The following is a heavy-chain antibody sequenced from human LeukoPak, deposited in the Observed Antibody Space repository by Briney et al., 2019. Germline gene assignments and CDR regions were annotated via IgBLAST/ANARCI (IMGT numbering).Heavy chain of an antibody. CDR1: GNTFTSYY. CDR3: ARDPVGATTSFHY. CDR2: INPSGSST. D-gene: IGHD1-26*01. V-gene: IGHV1-46*01. Sequence: ASVKVSCKAAGNTFTSYYIFWVRQAPGQGLEWMGMINPSGSSTTYGQKFQGRVTITADKSTSTAYMELSSLRSEDTAVYYCARDPVGATTSFHYWGQGTLVTVSS. J-gene: IGHJ4*02.